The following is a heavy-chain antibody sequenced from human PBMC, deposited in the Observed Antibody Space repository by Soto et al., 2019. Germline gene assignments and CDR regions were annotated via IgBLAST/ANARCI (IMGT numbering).Heavy chain of an antibody. Sequence: QVQLVQSGAEVKKPGSSVKVSCKASGVTFNRYAISWVRQAPGQGLEWMGGIIPIFGIGNDAQRFQGRVTITADESTGKAYMELSSLRSEDTGVYYCARSASTLFGVVSIPPHYYSEMDVWGQGTTVTVSS. CDR1: GVTFNRYA. CDR2: IIPIFGIG. CDR3: ARSASTLFGVVSIPPHYYSEMDV. V-gene: IGHV1-69*01. J-gene: IGHJ6*02. D-gene: IGHD3-3*01.